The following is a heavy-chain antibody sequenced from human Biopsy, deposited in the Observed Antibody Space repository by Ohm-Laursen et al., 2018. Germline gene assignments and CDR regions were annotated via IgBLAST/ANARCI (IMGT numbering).Heavy chain of an antibody. Sequence: GTLSLTCTVSGGSIRSDYWSWIRQSPRKGLEWIGHISGRGATNYNPSLRGRVTMSVDTSQNQFSLSLNSVTAADTAVYYCAADINVWNVNYWGQGTQVAVSS. J-gene: IGHJ4*02. CDR2: ISGRGAT. D-gene: IGHD1-1*01. V-gene: IGHV4-59*01. CDR3: AADINVWNVNY. CDR1: GGSIRSDY.